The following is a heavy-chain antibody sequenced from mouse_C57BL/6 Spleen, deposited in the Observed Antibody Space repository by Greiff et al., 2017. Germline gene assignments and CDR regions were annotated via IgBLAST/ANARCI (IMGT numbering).Heavy chain of an antibody. V-gene: IGHV1-52*01. D-gene: IGHD3-3*01. CDR3: ARFRDYVAMDY. CDR2: IDPYDSET. Sequence: QVQLQQPGAELARPGSSVKLSCKASCYTFTSYWFHWVNQRPIQGRVRLGNIDPYDSETHYNQQFKDNATLTVDKSSSTSYMQLSSLTSEDSAVYYCARFRDYVAMDYWGHGTSVTVSS. CDR1: CYTFTSYW. J-gene: IGHJ4*01.